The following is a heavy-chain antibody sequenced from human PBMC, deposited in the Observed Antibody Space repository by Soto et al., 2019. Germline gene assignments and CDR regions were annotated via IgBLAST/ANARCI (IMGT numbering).Heavy chain of an antibody. CDR2: IFHGGST. J-gene: IGHJ4*02. CDR1: DGSFSGYY. D-gene: IGHD3-22*01. V-gene: IGHV4-34*12. CDR3: ARPHYESNTFYSFFDY. Sequence: PSEPLSPTFSVYDGSFSGYYWSWIRQPPGKGLERIGEIFHGGSTDYSPSLKSRVTISVDTSKNQFSLELSSVTAADTAVYCCARPHYESNTFYSFFDYWGQGTLVTV.